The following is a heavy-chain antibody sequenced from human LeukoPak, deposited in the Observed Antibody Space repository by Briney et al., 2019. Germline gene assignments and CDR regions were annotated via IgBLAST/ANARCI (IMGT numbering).Heavy chain of an antibody. V-gene: IGHV3-23*01. Sequence: GGTLRLSCAASGFTFSSYGMSWVRQAPGKGLEWVSAISGSGGSTYYADSVKGRFTISRDNSKNTLYLQMNSLRAEDTAVYYCAKQLAYYYDSSGYIVWGQGTMVTVSS. D-gene: IGHD3-22*01. CDR1: GFTFSSYG. J-gene: IGHJ3*01. CDR3: AKQLAYYYDSSGYIV. CDR2: ISGSGGST.